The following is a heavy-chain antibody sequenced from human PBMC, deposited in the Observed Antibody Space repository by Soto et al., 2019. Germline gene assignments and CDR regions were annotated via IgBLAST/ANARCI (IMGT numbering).Heavy chain of an antibody. D-gene: IGHD5-12*01. J-gene: IGHJ3*02. CDR1: GFTFSSYG. CDR3: ARDLTKMATIGAFDI. V-gene: IGHV3-33*01. CDR2: IWYDGSNK. Sequence: GGSLRLSCAASGFTFSSYGMHWVRQAPGKGLEWVAVIWYDGSNKYYADSVKGRFTISRDNSKNTLYLQMNSLRAEDTAVYYCARDLTKMATIGAFDIWGQGTMVTV.